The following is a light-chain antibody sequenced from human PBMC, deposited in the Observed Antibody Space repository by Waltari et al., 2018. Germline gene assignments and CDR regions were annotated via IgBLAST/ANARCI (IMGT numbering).Light chain of an antibody. CDR1: QSISSW. Sequence: DIQMTQSPSTLSASVGDSLTITCRASQSISSWLAWYQQKPGKAPKLLIYKASILESGVPSRFSGSGSGTEFTLTVSSLQPDDFATYYCQQYNSDPTFGQGTKVEIK. CDR2: KAS. J-gene: IGKJ1*01. V-gene: IGKV1-5*03. CDR3: QQYNSDPT.